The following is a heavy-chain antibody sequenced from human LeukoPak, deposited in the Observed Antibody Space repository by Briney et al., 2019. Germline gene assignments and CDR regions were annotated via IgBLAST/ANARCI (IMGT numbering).Heavy chain of an antibody. V-gene: IGHV3-53*01. Sequence: GGPLRLSCAASGFTVSTNFMSWLRQAPGKGLEWVSVIYAGGNTYYADSVKGRFTISRDNSKNTLYLQVNSLRAEDTAMYYCARSGSGWFDYWGQGTLVTVSS. D-gene: IGHD6-19*01. CDR1: GFTVSTNF. CDR3: ARSGSGWFDY. CDR2: IYAGGNT. J-gene: IGHJ4*02.